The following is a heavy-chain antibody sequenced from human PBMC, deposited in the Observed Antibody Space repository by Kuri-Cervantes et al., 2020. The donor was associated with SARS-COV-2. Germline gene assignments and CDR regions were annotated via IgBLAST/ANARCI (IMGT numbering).Heavy chain of an antibody. D-gene: IGHD2-21*01. CDR1: GGSINTDS. CDR2: FYYGGRA. V-gene: IGHV4-39*01. CDR3: ARGLLIVVVIAITDYGMDV. Sequence: GSLRLSCIVSGGSINTDSWAWIRQTPGKGLGWIGNFYYGGRADYSPSLKSRVTIFLDTSKNQFSLKLSSVTAADTAVYYCARGLLIVVVIAITDYGMDVWGQGTTVTVSS. J-gene: IGHJ6*02.